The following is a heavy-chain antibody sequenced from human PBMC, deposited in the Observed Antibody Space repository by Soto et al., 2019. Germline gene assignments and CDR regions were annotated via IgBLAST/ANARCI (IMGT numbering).Heavy chain of an antibody. CDR3: AGESLTGSGYFDY. D-gene: IGHD3-10*01. CDR1: DGAITGYS. V-gene: IGHV4-59*01. J-gene: IGHJ4*01. Sequence: PSETLSLTCTVSDGAITGYSGSWIRQSPGEGLEWVGYVYNTGSPSYNPSLKSRVTMSLHASTTQFALILTSGTATDTAVYYCAGESLTGSGYFDYWGHGTLVTVSS. CDR2: VYNTGSP.